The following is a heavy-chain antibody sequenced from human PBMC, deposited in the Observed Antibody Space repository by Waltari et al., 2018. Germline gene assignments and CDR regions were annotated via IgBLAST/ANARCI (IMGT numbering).Heavy chain of an antibody. J-gene: IGHJ3*01. D-gene: IGHD3-10*01. CDR3: VTALGDRSSASRPFDV. V-gene: IGHV1-69-2*01. CDR2: VDPEDGET. CDR1: GYRLPCYY. Sequence: EVQLLQSGTELKKPGCPVKISCQVSGYRLPCYYITWVQQAYAKGPQWMGLVDPEDGETIYAERFQGRVTITADTSTETAFMELSSLTSDDTAVYYCVTALGDRSSASRPFDVWGLGTLITVSS.